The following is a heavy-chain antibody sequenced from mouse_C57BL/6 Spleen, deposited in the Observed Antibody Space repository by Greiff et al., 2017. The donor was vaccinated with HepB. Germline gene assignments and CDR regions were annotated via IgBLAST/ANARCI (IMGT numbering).Heavy chain of an antibody. D-gene: IGHD1-1*01. J-gene: IGHJ1*03. CDR2: IYPRSGNT. Sequence: VKLVESGAELARPGASVKLSCKASGYTFTSYGISWVKQRTGQGLEWIGEIYPRSGNTYYNEKFKGKATLTADKSSSTAYMELRSLTSEDSAVYFCARRTTVVATGYFDVWGTGTTVTVSS. V-gene: IGHV1-81*01. CDR3: ARRTTVVATGYFDV. CDR1: GYTFTSYG.